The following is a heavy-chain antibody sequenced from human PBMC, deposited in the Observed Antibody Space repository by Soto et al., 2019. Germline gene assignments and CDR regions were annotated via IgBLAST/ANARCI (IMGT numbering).Heavy chain of an antibody. CDR1: GYSFTSYW. CDR3: ASRDGPLWFGEVAFDI. CDR2: IYPGDSDT. D-gene: IGHD3-10*01. J-gene: IGHJ3*02. V-gene: IGHV5-51*01. Sequence: PGESLKISCKGSGYSFTSYWIGWVRQMPGKGLEWMGIIYPGDSDTRYSPSFQGQVTISADKSISTAYLQWSSLKASDTAMYYCASRDGPLWFGEVAFDIWGQGTMVTVSS.